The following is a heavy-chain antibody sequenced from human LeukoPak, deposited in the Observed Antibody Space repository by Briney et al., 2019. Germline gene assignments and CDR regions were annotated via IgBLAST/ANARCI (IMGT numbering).Heavy chain of an antibody. CDR3: VKSGGYGLIDY. J-gene: IGHJ4*02. CDR2: IYYTGST. Sequence: PSETLSLTCTVSGASISGSGYYLGWIRQPPGKGLEWIGNIYYTGSTYYNASLQSRVTISIDMSKNQFSLRLSSVTAADTAMYYCVKSGGYGLIDYWGQGTLVTVSS. CDR1: GASISGSGYY. D-gene: IGHD6-19*01. V-gene: IGHV4-39*01.